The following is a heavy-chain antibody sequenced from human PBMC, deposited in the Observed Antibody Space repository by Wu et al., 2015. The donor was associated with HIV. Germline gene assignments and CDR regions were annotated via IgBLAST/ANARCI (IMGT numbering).Heavy chain of an antibody. CDR3: AKLADYFSSEHGALEV. CDR2: INPTGGNT. V-gene: IGHV1-2*02. CDR1: GYIFTKFY. J-gene: IGHJ3*01. D-gene: IGHD3-10*01. Sequence: QVQLVQSGAEMMKPGATLKVSCKTSGYIFTKFYIHWVRQAPGQGLEWMGCINPTGGNTRSAQKFQGRVTMTSDTSINTAYMGLRDLRSDDAAIYYCAKLADYFSSEHGALEVWGQGTLVTVSS.